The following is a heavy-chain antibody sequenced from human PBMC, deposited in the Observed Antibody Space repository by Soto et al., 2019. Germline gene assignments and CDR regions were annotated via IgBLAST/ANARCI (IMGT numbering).Heavy chain of an antibody. Sequence: QITLKESGPTLVKPTQTLTLTCTFSGFSLTTDRVGVGWIRQPPGEALEWLAVIYWDDSKTYRPSLESRLTILKDTSKTQVALTMTNMDSLDTATYYCAHAYGGRSLYWGQGTLVTVSS. J-gene: IGHJ4*02. CDR2: IYWDDSK. V-gene: IGHV2-5*02. CDR1: GFSLTTDRVG. D-gene: IGHD1-26*01. CDR3: AHAYGGRSLY.